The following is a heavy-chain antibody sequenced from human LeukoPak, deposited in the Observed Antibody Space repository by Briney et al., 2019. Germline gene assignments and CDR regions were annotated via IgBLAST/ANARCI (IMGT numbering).Heavy chain of an antibody. CDR3: ARAYGDWSY. D-gene: IGHD4-17*01. CDR2: ITWNGDSK. J-gene: IGHJ4*02. CDR1: GFTFDDYG. V-gene: IGHV3-20*04. Sequence: GGSLRLSCAASGFTFDDYGMTWVRQAPGKGLEWVSGITWNGDSKGYADSVKGRFTISRDNAKNSLYLQMNSLRAEDTAVYYCARAYGDWSYWGQGTLVTVSS.